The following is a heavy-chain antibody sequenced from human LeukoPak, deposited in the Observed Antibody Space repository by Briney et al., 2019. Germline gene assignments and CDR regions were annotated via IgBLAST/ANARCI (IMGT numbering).Heavy chain of an antibody. J-gene: IGHJ5*01. D-gene: IGHD3-22*01. Sequence: ASVKVSCKATSRINWVRQAPGQGLEWMGWIGTYGGDTYYAQKFQGRITVTTDTSTSTVYMELRNLRSDDTAVYYCARDLWNFYDDSGYNRDFDSWGQGTLVTVS. CDR3: ARDLWNFYDDSGYNRDFDS. V-gene: IGHV1-18*01. CDR2: IGTYGGDT. CDR1: TSR.